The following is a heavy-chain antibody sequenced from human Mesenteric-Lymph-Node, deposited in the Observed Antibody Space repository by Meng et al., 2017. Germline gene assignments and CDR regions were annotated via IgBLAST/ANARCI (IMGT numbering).Heavy chain of an antibody. CDR1: GFTSSNAW. V-gene: IGHV3-15*01. D-gene: IGHD4-17*01. CDR2: IKSKTDGGTT. J-gene: IGHJ3*02. Sequence: GGSLRPSCAASGFTSSNAWMSWVRQAPGKGLEWVGRIKSKTDGGTTDYAAPVKGRFTISRDDSKNTLYLQMNSLKTEDTAVYYCVRERDYGDALHIIKQDAFDMWGQGTKVTVSS. CDR3: VRERDYGDALHIIKQDAFDM.